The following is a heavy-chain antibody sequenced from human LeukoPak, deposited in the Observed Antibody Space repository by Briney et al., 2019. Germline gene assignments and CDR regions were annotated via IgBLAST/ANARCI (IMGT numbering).Heavy chain of an antibody. D-gene: IGHD3-10*01. Sequence: GGSLRLSCAASGFTFSSYAMSWVRQAPGKGLEWVSAISGSGDSTYSTDSVKGRFTISRDNSKNALYLQMNSLRADDTAVYYCAKDRGGGSGSSVVFDSWGQGTLVTVSS. CDR2: ISGSGDST. CDR1: GFTFSSYA. J-gene: IGHJ4*02. CDR3: AKDRGGGSGSSVVFDS. V-gene: IGHV3-23*01.